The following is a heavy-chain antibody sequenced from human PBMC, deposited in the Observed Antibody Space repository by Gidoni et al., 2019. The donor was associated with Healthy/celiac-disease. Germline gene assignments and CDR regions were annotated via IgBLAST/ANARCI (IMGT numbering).Heavy chain of an antibody. V-gene: IGHV3-9*01. CDR1: GFTFDDYA. D-gene: IGHD4-17*01. J-gene: IGHJ2*01. Sequence: EVQLVESGGGLVQPGRSLRLSCAASGFTFDDYAMHWVRQAPGKGLEWVSGISWNSGSIGYADSVKGRFTISRDNAKNSLYLQMNSLRAEDTALYYCAKAIDYGDYWGLYWYFDLWGRGTLVTVSS. CDR3: AKAIDYGDYWGLYWYFDL. CDR2: ISWNSGSI.